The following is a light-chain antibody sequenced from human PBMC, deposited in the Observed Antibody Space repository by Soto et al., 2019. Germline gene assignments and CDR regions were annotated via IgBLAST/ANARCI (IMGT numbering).Light chain of an antibody. J-gene: IGKJ5*01. CDR3: QQYNNWPPIT. V-gene: IGKV3-15*01. Sequence: EIVMTQSPATLSVSPGERATLSCRASQSVSSNLAWYQQKPGQAPRLLIYGASTRATGIPARFSGSGSGTEFTITISSLQPEDYAVYYCQQYNNWPPITFGQGTRLEIK. CDR1: QSVSSN. CDR2: GAS.